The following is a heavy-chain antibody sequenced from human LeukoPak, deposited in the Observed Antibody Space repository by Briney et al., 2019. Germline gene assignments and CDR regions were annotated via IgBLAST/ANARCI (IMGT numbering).Heavy chain of an antibody. CDR1: GYTFTDYY. CDR3: ARDPFPNCSGGSCYSYY. D-gene: IGHD2-15*01. Sequence: ASVKVSCKASGYTFTDYYMHWVRQAPGQGLEWMGWINPNNGNTNYAQKLQGRVTMTTDTSTSTAYMELRSLRSDDTAVYYCARDPFPNCSGGSCYSYYWGQGTLVTVSS. V-gene: IGHV1-18*04. J-gene: IGHJ4*02. CDR2: INPNNGNT.